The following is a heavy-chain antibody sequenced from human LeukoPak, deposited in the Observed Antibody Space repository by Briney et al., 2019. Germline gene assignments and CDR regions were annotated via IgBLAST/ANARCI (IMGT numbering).Heavy chain of an antibody. CDR2: IGTTGIIT. D-gene: IGHD2-21*02. J-gene: IGHJ4*02. Sequence: GGSLILSCAASGFIFSNYGINWVRQAPGKGLQWVAYIGTTGIITYYAESVKGRFTISRDNAKNSLYLQMNSLRDEDTAVYYCVSDLTSVVTLGYWGQGTLVTVSS. CDR3: VSDLTSVVTLGY. V-gene: IGHV3-48*02. CDR1: GFIFSNYG.